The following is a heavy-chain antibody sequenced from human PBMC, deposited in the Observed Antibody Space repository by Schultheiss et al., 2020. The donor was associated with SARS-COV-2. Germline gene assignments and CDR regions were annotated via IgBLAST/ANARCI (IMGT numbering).Heavy chain of an antibody. V-gene: IGHV3-21*01. CDR1: GFTFSSYA. CDR2: ISSSSSYI. CDR3: ARDRVPADAYYYYYGMDV. D-gene: IGHD2-2*01. J-gene: IGHJ6*02. Sequence: GGSLRLSCAASGFTFSSYAMHWVRQAPGKGLEWVSSISSSSSYIYYADSVKGRFTISRDNAKNSLYLQMNSLRAEDTAVYYCARDRVPADAYYYYYGMDVWGQGTTVTVSS.